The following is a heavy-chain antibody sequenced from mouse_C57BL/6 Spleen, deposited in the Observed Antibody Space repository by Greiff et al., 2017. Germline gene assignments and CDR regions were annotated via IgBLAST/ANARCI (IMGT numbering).Heavy chain of an antibody. CDR1: GYTFTSYW. CDR3: VKSGDSRAMDY. V-gene: IGHV1-64*01. J-gene: IGHJ4*01. D-gene: IGHD2-12*01. CDR2: IHPNSGST. Sequence: QVQLKQPGAELVKPGASVKLSCKASGYTFTSYWMHWVKQRPGQCLEWIGMIHPNSGSTNYNEKFKSKATLTVDKSSSTAYMQLSSLTSEESAVYYCVKSGDSRAMDYWGQGNSLTVSS.